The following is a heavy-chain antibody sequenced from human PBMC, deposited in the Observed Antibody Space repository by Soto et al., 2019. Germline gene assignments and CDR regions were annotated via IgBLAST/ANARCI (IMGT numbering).Heavy chain of an antibody. CDR1: GGSISSGGYY. Sequence: QVQLQESGPGLVKPSQTLSLTCTVSGGSISSGGYYWSWIRPHPGKGLEWIGYIYYSGSTYYNPSLKSRVTISVDTSKNQFSLKLSSVTAADTAVYYCARAVVRGVTAYYYYYMDVWGKGTTVTVSS. CDR2: IYYSGST. D-gene: IGHD3-10*01. V-gene: IGHV4-31*03. J-gene: IGHJ6*03. CDR3: ARAVVRGVTAYYYYYMDV.